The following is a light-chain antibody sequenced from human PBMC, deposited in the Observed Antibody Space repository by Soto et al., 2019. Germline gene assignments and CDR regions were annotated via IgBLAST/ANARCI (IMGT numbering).Light chain of an antibody. J-gene: IGKJ3*01. CDR3: QQSIINPHT. Sequence: DIQMTQSPSTLSGSVGDRVTITCRASQTISSWLAWYQQKPGKAPKLLIYKASTLKSGVPSRFSGSGSGTEFTLTISSLQPEDFATYYCQQSIINPHTFGPGTKVDIK. CDR2: KAS. CDR1: QTISSW. V-gene: IGKV1-5*03.